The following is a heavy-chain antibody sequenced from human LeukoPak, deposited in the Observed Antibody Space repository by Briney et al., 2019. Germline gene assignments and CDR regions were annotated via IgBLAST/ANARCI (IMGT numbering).Heavy chain of an antibody. J-gene: IGHJ4*02. D-gene: IGHD3-10*01. Sequence: ASVKVSCKASGGTFSSYTISWVRQAPGQGLEWMGRIIPILDITNYAQKFQGRVTITADKSTSTAYMELSSLKSEDTALYYCSVRGLIDGGGSYFDYWGQGTLVTVSS. CDR2: IIPILDIT. V-gene: IGHV1-69*02. CDR3: SVRGLIDGGGSYFDY. CDR1: GGTFSSYT.